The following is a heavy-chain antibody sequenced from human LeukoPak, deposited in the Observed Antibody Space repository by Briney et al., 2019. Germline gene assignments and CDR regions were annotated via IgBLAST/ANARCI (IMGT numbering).Heavy chain of an antibody. V-gene: IGHV4-34*01. J-gene: IGHJ6*02. CDR2: ISQFGST. CDR3: ARVFVLMVSTTADYYYYGMDV. CDR1: GGPFSGYY. D-gene: IGHD2-8*01. Sequence: ASETLSLTCDVLGGPFSGYYWSWIRQPPGRRLEWIGEISQFGSTDYNPSLKSRVTISVDKSKNQFSLKLSSVTAADTAVYYCARVFVLMVSTTADYYYYGMDVWGQRTTVTVSS.